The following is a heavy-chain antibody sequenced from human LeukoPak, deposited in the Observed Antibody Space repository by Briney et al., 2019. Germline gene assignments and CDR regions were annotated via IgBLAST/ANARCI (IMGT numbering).Heavy chain of an antibody. CDR3: ARVGRLYGSGSYYTY. CDR2: MNPNSGNT. J-gene: IGHJ4*02. CDR1: GYTFTSYD. V-gene: IGHV1-8*01. D-gene: IGHD3-10*01. Sequence: ASVKVSCKASGYTFTSYDINWVRQATGQGLEWMGWMNPNSGNTGYAQKFQGRVTMTRNPSISTAYMELSSLRSDDTAVYYCARVGRLYGSGSYYTYWGQGTLVTVSS.